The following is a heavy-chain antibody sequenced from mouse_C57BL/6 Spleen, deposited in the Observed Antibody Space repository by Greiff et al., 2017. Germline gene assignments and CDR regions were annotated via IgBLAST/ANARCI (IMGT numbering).Heavy chain of an antibody. CDR3: TSYDYYVSFAY. V-gene: IGHV1-52*01. D-gene: IGHD2-4*01. J-gene: IGHJ3*01. Sequence: QVQLQQPGAKLVRPGSSVTLSCKASGYTFTSYWMHWVKQRTIQGLEWIGNIDPSDSETHYNQKFKDKATLTVDKSSSTAYMQLSLLTSEDSAVYYCTSYDYYVSFAYWGQGTLVTVSA. CDR2: IDPSDSET. CDR1: GYTFTSYW.